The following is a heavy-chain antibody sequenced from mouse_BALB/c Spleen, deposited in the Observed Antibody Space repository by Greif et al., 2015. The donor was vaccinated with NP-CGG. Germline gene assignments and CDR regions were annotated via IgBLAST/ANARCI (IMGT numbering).Heavy chain of an antibody. V-gene: IGHV1-84*02. CDR3: ARRTGTEAMDY. CDR2: IYPGSGNT. J-gene: IGHJ4*01. Sequence: LQESGPELVKPGASVKISCKASGYTFTDYYINWVKQKPGQGLEWIGWIYPGSGNTKYNEKFKGKATLTVDTSSSTAYMQLSSLTSEDTAVYFRARRTGTEAMDYWGQGTSVTVSS. CDR1: GYTFTDYY. D-gene: IGHD4-1*01.